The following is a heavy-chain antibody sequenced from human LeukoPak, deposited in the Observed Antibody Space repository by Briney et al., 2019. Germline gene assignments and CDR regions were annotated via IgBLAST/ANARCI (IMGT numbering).Heavy chain of an antibody. J-gene: IGHJ4*02. D-gene: IGHD2/OR15-2a*01. CDR2: ISNNGGRT. Sequence: GGSLRLSCAASGFPFSTYAMSWVRQAPGRGLEWVSAISNNGGRTDYADSVKGRFTISRDNSKSTLYLHMDSLRAEDTAVYYCARDEDTSALSEYWGQGTLVTVSS. CDR1: GFPFSTYA. V-gene: IGHV3-23*01. CDR3: ARDEDTSALSEY.